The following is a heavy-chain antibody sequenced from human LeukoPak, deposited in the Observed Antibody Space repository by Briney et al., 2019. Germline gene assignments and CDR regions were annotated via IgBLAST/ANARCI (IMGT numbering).Heavy chain of an antibody. CDR2: IYYSGST. CDR3: ARHSSDFWSGYYTNYYGVDV. J-gene: IGHJ6*02. CDR1: GRSISSFY. Sequence: PSETLSLTCTVSGRSISSFYWSWIRQSPGKGLEWIGYIYYSGSTNYNPSLKSRLTISVDTSKNQFSLRLSSVTAADTAVYYCARHSSDFWSGYYTNYYGVDVWGRGTTVTVSS. D-gene: IGHD3-3*01. V-gene: IGHV4-59*08.